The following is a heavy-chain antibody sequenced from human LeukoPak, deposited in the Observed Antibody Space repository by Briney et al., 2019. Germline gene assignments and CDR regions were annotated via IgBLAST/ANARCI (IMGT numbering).Heavy chain of an antibody. CDR1: GFTVSSNY. J-gene: IGHJ4*02. Sequence: PGGSLRLSCAASGFTVSSNYMSRVRQAPGKGLEWVSVIYSGGSTYYADSVKGRFTISRDNSKNTLYLQMNSLRAEDTAVYYCARDSRVGATEKGYYFDYWGQGTLVTVSS. V-gene: IGHV3-53*01. CDR2: IYSGGST. D-gene: IGHD1-26*01. CDR3: ARDSRVGATEKGYYFDY.